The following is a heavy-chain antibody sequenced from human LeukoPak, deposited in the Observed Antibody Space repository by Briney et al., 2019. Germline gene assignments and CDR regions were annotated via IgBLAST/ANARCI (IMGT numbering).Heavy chain of an antibody. CDR3: AKAGYSSSWYGGY. Sequence: GGSLRLSCAASGFTFDDYGMSWVRQAPGKGLEWVSAISGSGGSTYYADSVKGRFTISRDNSKNTLYLQMNSLRAEDTAVYYCAKAGYSSSWYGGYWGQGTLVTVSS. CDR2: ISGSGGST. D-gene: IGHD6-13*01. V-gene: IGHV3-23*01. CDR1: GFTFDDYG. J-gene: IGHJ4*02.